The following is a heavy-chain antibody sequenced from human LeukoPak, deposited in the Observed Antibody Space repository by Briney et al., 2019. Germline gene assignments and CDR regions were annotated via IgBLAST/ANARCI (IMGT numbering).Heavy chain of an antibody. Sequence: GGSLRLSCAGTGFTFNNYWMNWVRQAPGKGLEWVANVKEDGSQIYYVDSVKGRFTISRDNAKNSVYLQMNSLRAEDTAVYYCAGSSGWLFDYWGQGTLVAVSS. D-gene: IGHD6-19*01. CDR3: AGSSGWLFDY. V-gene: IGHV3-7*01. J-gene: IGHJ4*02. CDR1: GFTFNNYW. CDR2: VKEDGSQI.